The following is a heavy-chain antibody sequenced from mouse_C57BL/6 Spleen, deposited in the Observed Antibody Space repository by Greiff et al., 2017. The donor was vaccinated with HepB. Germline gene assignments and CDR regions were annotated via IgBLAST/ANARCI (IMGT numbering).Heavy chain of an antibody. V-gene: IGHV5-2*01. D-gene: IGHD2-5*01. J-gene: IGHJ3*01. CDR2: INSDGGST. CDR1: EYEFPSHD. Sequence: DVKLVESGGGLVQPGESLKLSCESNEYEFPSHDMSWVRKTPEKRMELVAAINSDGGSTYYPDTMERRFIISRDNTKKTLYLQMSSLRSEDKALYYCARMGGSIVTGWFAYWGQGTLVTVSA. CDR3: ARMGGSIVTGWFAY.